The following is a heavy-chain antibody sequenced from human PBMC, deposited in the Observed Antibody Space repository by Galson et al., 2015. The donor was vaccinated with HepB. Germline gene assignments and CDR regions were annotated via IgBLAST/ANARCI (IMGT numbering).Heavy chain of an antibody. CDR3: AREEDYGDYVRYDY. CDR1: GFTFSSYG. D-gene: IGHD4-17*01. CDR2: IWYDGGNK. J-gene: IGHJ4*02. Sequence: SLRLSCAASGFTFSSYGMHWVRQAPGKGLEWVAVIWYDGGNKYYADSVKGRFTISRDNSKNTLYLQMNSLRAEDTAVYYCAREEDYGDYVRYDYWGQGTLVTVSS. V-gene: IGHV3-33*01.